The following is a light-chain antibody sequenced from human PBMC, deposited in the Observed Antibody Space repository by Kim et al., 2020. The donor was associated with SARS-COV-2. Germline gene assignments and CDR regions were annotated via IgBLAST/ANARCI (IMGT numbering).Light chain of an antibody. CDR3: QQSYSTPRT. CDR2: AAT. Sequence: DIQMTQSPSPLSPSVGDTVTITCRASQSISSYLNWYQQKPGKAPKLLIYAATSLQSGVPSRFSGSGSGTDFTLTISSLQPEDFASYYCQQSYSTPRTFGQGTKVDIK. CDR1: QSISSY. J-gene: IGKJ1*01. V-gene: IGKV1-39*01.